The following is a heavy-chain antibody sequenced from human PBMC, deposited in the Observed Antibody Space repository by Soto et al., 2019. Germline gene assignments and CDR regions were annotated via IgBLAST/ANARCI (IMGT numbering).Heavy chain of an antibody. CDR1: GFTFSSYG. V-gene: IGHV3-33*01. Sequence: GGSLRLSCAASGFTFSSYGMHWVRQAPGKGLEWVAVIWYDGSNKYYADSVKGRFTISRDNSKNTLYLQMNSLRAEDTAVYYCARDAGIAATGYYYYGMDVWGQGTTVTVSS. D-gene: IGHD6-13*01. CDR2: IWYDGSNK. CDR3: ARDAGIAATGYYYYGMDV. J-gene: IGHJ6*02.